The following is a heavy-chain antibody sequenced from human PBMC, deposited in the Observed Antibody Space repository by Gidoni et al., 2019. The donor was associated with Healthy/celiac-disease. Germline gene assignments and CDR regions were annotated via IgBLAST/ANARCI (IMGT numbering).Heavy chain of an antibody. V-gene: IGHV1-69*04. J-gene: IGHJ4*02. CDR1: GGTFSSYT. D-gene: IGHD5-12*01. Sequence: VQPVHSGAEVKKPGSSVKVSCKASGGTFSSYTLSWVRQAPGQRLEWMGRIIPILGIANYAQKFQGRVTITADKSTSTAYMELSSLRSEDTAVYYCARDPVRDGYNSRWGQGTLVTVSS. CDR3: ARDPVRDGYNSR. CDR2: IIPILGIA.